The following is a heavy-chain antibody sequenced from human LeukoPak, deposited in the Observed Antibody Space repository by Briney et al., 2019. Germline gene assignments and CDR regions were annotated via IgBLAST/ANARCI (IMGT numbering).Heavy chain of an antibody. D-gene: IGHD3-10*01. J-gene: IGHJ4*02. CDR3: AKLLWFGQSRVSFDY. Sequence: GGSLRLSCAASGFTFSNYWMSWVRQAPGKGLEWVANIKQDGSEKYYVDSVKGRFTVFRDNSKNSPYLQLTSLRAEDTAVYYCAKLLWFGQSRVSFDYWGQGTLVTVSS. CDR2: IKQDGSEK. V-gene: IGHV3-7*02. CDR1: GFTFSNYW.